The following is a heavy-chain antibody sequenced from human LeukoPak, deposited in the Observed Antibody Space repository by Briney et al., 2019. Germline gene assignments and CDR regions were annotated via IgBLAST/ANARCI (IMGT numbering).Heavy chain of an antibody. CDR1: GGSFNDYY. D-gene: IGHD3-10*01. CDR3: AREETMVRGSADY. Sequence: SETLSLTCAVYGGSFNDYYWTWIRQSPGKGLEWIGEINHSGSTSYNPSLKSRVTISVDTSKNQFSLKLSSVTAADTAVYYCAREETMVRGSADYWGQGTLVTVSS. J-gene: IGHJ4*02. CDR2: INHSGST. V-gene: IGHV4-34*01.